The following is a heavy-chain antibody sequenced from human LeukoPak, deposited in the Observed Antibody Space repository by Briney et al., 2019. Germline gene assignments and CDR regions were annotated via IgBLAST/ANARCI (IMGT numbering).Heavy chain of an antibody. CDR3: ARVASYSSGWVY. Sequence: GASVKVSFESSGGTFSSYAISWVRQAPGQGLEWMGGIIPIFGTANYAQKFQGRVTITADESTSTAYMELSSLRSEDTAVYYCARVASYSSGWVYWGQGTLVTVSS. J-gene: IGHJ4*02. V-gene: IGHV1-69*13. CDR2: IIPIFGTA. D-gene: IGHD6-19*01. CDR1: GGTFSSYA.